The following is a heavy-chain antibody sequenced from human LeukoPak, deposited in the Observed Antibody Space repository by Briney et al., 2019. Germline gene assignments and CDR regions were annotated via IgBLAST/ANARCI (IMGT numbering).Heavy chain of an antibody. Sequence: SGPTLVKPTQTLTLTCTFSGFSLSTSGVGVGWIRQPPGKALECLALIYWDDDKRYSPSLKSRLNITKDTSKNQVVLTMTNMDPVDTATYYCAHRQDYVWGSYRDTYFDYWGQGTLVTVSS. CDR1: GFSLSTSGVG. CDR2: IYWDDDK. CDR3: AHRQDYVWGSYRDTYFDY. J-gene: IGHJ4*02. D-gene: IGHD3-16*02. V-gene: IGHV2-5*02.